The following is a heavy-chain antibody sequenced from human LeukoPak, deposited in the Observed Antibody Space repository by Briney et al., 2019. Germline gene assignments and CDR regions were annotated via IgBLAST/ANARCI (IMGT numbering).Heavy chain of an antibody. CDR2: INHSGST. Sequence: SETLSLTCAVYGGSFSGYYWSWIRQPPGKGLEWIGEINHSGSTNYNPSLKSRVTISVDTSKNQFSLKLSSVTAADTAVYYCARLGAGYGSGRRNYYYYYYMDVWGKGTTVTISS. CDR1: GGSFSGYY. J-gene: IGHJ6*03. D-gene: IGHD3-10*01. CDR3: ARLGAGYGSGRRNYYYYYYMDV. V-gene: IGHV4-34*01.